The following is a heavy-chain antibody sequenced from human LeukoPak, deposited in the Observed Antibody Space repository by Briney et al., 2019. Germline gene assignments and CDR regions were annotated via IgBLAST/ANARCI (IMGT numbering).Heavy chain of an antibody. V-gene: IGHV1-18*01. D-gene: IGHD6-6*01. J-gene: IGHJ4*02. CDR1: GYTFTSYG. Sequence: ASVKVSCKASGYTFTSYGISWVRQAPGQGLEWMGWISAYNGNTNYAQKLQGRVTMTTDTSTSTAYMELRSLRSDDTAVYYCARGAFDRLEYSSYRSFDYWGQGTLVTVSS. CDR3: ARGAFDRLEYSSYRSFDY. CDR2: ISAYNGNT.